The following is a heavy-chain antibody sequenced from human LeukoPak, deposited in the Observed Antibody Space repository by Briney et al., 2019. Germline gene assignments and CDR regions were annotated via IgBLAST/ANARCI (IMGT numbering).Heavy chain of an antibody. CDR2: INRRGHT. CDR1: GFTFDRFT. CDR3: AKDGRGYSYGREHFDY. J-gene: IGHJ4*02. V-gene: IGHV3-43*01. D-gene: IGHD5-18*01. Sequence: PGGSLRLSCAASGFTFDRFTIHWVRQTPGKGLEWVSLINRRGHTFYADSVKGRFTISRDNSKNTLYLQMNSLRAEDTAVYYCAKDGRGYSYGREHFDYWGQGTLVTVSS.